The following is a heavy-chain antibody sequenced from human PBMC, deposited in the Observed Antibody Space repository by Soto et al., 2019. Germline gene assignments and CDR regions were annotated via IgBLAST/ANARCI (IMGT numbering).Heavy chain of an antibody. CDR1: GFTFSSYA. D-gene: IGHD3-16*02. V-gene: IGHV3-23*01. J-gene: IGHJ4*02. Sequence: GGSLRLSCAASGFTFSSYAMSWVRQAPGKGLEWVSAISGSGGSTYYADSVKGRFTISRDNSKNTLYLQMNSLRAEDTAVYYCAKDAVADYDYIWGSYRYREYFDFWGQGTLVTVSS. CDR2: ISGSGGST. CDR3: AKDAVADYDYIWGSYRYREYFDF.